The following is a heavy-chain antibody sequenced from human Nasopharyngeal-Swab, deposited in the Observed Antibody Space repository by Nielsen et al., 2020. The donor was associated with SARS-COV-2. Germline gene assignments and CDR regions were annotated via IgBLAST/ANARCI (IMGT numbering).Heavy chain of an antibody. Sequence: GESLKISCAASGFTFSDYYMSWIRQAPGKGLEWVSYISSSSSDTNYADTVKGRFIISRDNAKNSLYLQMNSLRAEDTAVYYCARYSSGWNFDYWGQGILVTVSS. D-gene: IGHD6-19*01. CDR2: ISSSSSDT. V-gene: IGHV3-11*06. J-gene: IGHJ4*02. CDR3: ARYSSGWNFDY. CDR1: GFTFSDYY.